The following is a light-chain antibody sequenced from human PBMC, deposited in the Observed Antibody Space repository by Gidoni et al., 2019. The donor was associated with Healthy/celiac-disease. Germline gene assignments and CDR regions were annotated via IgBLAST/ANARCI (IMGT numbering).Light chain of an antibody. CDR3: SSYTSSSTYV. Sequence: QSALTQPASVSGSPGQSITISCTGTRSDVGGYKYVSWYQQHPGKAPKRMIYEVSNRPSGVSNRFAGCKSGNTASLTISGLQAEDEADYYCSSYTSSSTYVVGTGTKVTVL. V-gene: IGLV2-14*01. CDR2: EVS. CDR1: RSDVGGYKY. J-gene: IGLJ1*01.